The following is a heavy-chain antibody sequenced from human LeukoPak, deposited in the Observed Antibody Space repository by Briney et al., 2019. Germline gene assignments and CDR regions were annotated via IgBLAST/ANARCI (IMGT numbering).Heavy chain of an antibody. CDR1: GGSISGYY. Sequence: SETLSLTCTVSGGSISGYYWSWIRQPAGKGLEWIGGIYTSGSTNYNPSLKSRVTMSVDTSKNQFSLKLSSLTAADTAVYYCARDGAAAGMIPNWCYPWGQGTLVTVSS. D-gene: IGHD6-13*01. CDR2: IYTSGST. V-gene: IGHV4-4*07. CDR3: ARDGAAAGMIPNWCYP. J-gene: IGHJ5*02.